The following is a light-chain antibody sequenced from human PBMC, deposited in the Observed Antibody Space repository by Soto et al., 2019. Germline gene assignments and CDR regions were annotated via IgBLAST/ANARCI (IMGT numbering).Light chain of an antibody. CDR1: ITDIGAYNY. CDR3: SSYTSSITPYV. J-gene: IGLJ1*01. Sequence: QSVLTQPASVSGSPGQSITISCTGTITDIGAYNYVSWYQQHPGKAPKPLIYGVSSRPSGVSNRFSGSKSGNAAYLTISGLQADDEAEYYCSSYTSSITPYVFGTGTKVTV. V-gene: IGLV2-14*01. CDR2: GVS.